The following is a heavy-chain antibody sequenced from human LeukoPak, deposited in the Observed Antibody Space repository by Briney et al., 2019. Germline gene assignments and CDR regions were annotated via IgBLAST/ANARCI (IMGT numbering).Heavy chain of an antibody. J-gene: IGHJ6*02. CDR2: IDHSGST. V-gene: IGHV4-4*02. Sequence: SETLSLTCTVSGDSIASPTWWGWVRQPPEKGLEWIGDIDHSGSTNYSPSLRSRVTISIDKSKSHVSLRLSSVTAADSAVYCARSQSMARGVIDFYGLDVWGQGTTVAVSS. CDR3: RSQSMARGVIDFYGLDV. CDR1: GDSIASPTW. D-gene: IGHD3-10*01.